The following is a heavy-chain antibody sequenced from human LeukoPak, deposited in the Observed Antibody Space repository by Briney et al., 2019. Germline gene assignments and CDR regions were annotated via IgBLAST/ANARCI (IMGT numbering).Heavy chain of an antibody. Sequence: GGSLRLSCVASGFTFSKYGMHWVRQAPGKGLEWVAVVSYYGSNKYYADSVKGRFTISRDNSKNTLYLQMNSLRAEDTAVYYCAKVQRAYYDILAGHLDFWGQGTLVTVSS. J-gene: IGHJ4*02. CDR1: GFTFSKYG. D-gene: IGHD3-9*01. CDR3: AKVQRAYYDILAGHLDF. CDR2: VSYYGSNK. V-gene: IGHV3-30*18.